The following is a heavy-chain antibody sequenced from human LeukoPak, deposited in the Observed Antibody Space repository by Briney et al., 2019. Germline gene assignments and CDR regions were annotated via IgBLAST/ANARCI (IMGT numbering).Heavy chain of an antibody. J-gene: IGHJ4*02. Sequence: ASVKVSCKASGCTFTSYYMHWVRQAPGQGLEWMGIINPSGGSTSYAQKFQGRVTMTRDTSTSTVYMELSSLRSEDTAVYYCARDMYYYDSSGYYPLDYWGQGTLVTVSS. D-gene: IGHD3-22*01. V-gene: IGHV1-46*01. CDR2: INPSGGST. CDR3: ARDMYYYDSSGYYPLDY. CDR1: GCTFTSYY.